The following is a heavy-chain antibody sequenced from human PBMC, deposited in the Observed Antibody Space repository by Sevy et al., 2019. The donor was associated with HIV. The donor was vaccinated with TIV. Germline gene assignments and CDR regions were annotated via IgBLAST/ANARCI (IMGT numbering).Heavy chain of an antibody. J-gene: IGHJ6*02. CDR3: STDPIIVLLVTDGMDV. Sequence: GGSLRLSCAASGFTFSNAWMSWVRQAPGKGLQWVGRIKSKTDGGTIDYAAPVKGRFTISRDDSKNTVYLQMNSLKSEDTAVYYCSTDPIIVLLVTDGMDVWGQWTTVTVSS. CDR2: IKSKTDGGTI. D-gene: IGHD2-8*02. CDR1: GFTFSNAW. V-gene: IGHV3-15*01.